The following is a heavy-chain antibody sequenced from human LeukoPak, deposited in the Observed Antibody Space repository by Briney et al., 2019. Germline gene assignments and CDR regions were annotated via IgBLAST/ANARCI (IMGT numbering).Heavy chain of an antibody. V-gene: IGHV3-73*01. CDR3: TGVGATAY. D-gene: IGHD1-26*01. CDR2: IRSKANSYAT. J-gene: IGHJ4*02. Sequence: GRSLRLSCAASGFTFSGSAMHWVRQASGKGLEWVGRIRSKANSYATAYAASVKGRFTISRDDSKNTAYLQMNSLKTEDTAVYYCTGVGATAYWGQGTLVTVSS. CDR1: GFTFSGSA.